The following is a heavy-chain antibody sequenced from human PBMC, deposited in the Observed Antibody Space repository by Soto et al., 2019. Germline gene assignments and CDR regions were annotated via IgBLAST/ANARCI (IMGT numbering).Heavy chain of an antibody. J-gene: IGHJ5*02. Sequence: GGSLRLSCVASGFTFSGNVMSWVRQAPGKGLEWISIISGSGGSTYYADSVKGRFTISRDNSNNTLYLQMHSLTAADTAIYYCAKNGCGGDCYSSVAGNWFDPWGQGTLVTVSS. CDR2: ISGSGGST. CDR1: GFTFSGNV. CDR3: AKNGCGGDCYSSVAGNWFDP. D-gene: IGHD2-21*02. V-gene: IGHV3-23*01.